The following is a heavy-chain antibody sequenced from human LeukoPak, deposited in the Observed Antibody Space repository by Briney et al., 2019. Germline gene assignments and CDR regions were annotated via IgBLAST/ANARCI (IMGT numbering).Heavy chain of an antibody. CDR2: INPGGGGA. V-gene: IGHV1-46*01. CDR3: ARDGERVGRITMVRGVTDFDY. J-gene: IGHJ4*02. D-gene: IGHD3-10*01. CDR1: GYTFTSYG. Sequence: ASVKVSFKASGYTFTSYGISWVRQASGQGLEWMGIINPGGGGASYAQKFQGRVTMTRDTSTSTVDMELSSLRSEDTAVYYCARDGERVGRITMVRGVTDFDYWGQGTQVTVSS.